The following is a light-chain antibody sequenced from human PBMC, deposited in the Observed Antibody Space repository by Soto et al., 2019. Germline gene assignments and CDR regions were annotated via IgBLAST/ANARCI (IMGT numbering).Light chain of an antibody. Sequence: EMVLTQSPATLSVPPGQRATPSCRASQSITRTLAWYQQKSGQPPRLLIYDASTRATGFPARFSGSGSGTEFTLTISSLQSEDFAVYYCQQYNNWPLTFGGGTTVEIK. CDR3: QQYNNWPLT. CDR2: DAS. V-gene: IGKV3D-15*01. CDR1: QSITRT. J-gene: IGKJ4*01.